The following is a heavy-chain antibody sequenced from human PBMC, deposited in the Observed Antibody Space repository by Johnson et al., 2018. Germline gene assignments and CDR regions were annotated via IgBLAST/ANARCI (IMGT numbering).Heavy chain of an antibody. CDR1: GFTFSSYA. V-gene: IGHV3-23*04. CDR3: AKDLGGYYYDSSGYYGAFDI. CDR2: ISGSGGST. J-gene: IGHJ3*02. Sequence: VQLVESGGGLVKPGGSLRLSCAASGFTFSSYAMSWVRQAPGKGLEWVSAISGSGGSTYYADSVKGRFTISRDNSKNTLYLQMNSLRAEDTAVYYCAKDLGGYYYDSSGYYGAFDIWGQGTMVTVSS. D-gene: IGHD3-22*01.